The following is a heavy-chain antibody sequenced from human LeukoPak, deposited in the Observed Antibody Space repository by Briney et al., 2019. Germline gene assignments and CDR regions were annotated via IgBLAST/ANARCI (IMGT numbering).Heavy chain of an antibody. CDR3: VRYRGSGSLDY. V-gene: IGHV1-2*02. Sequence: ASVKVSCKASGYILIDYFMHWVRQAPGQGLEWVGWINPNTGGTNYAQKFQGRVTMTRDTSSRTVYMELNKLTSDDTAVFYCVRYRGSGSLDYWGQGTLVTVSS. CDR1: GYILIDYF. J-gene: IGHJ4*02. D-gene: IGHD1-26*01. CDR2: INPNTGGT.